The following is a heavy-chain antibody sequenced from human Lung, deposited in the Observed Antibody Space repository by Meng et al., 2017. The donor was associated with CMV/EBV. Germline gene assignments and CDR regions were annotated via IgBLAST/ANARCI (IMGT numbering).Heavy chain of an antibody. CDR2: IKQDGSEK. J-gene: IGHJ5*02. Sequence: GEXXKISCEASGFTFSSYWMTWVRQAPGKGLEWVANIKQDGSEKFYVDSVKGRFTISRDNAKRSLYLQMSSLRAEDTALYYCGRDGWLWAPRFDPWGPGTXVTVSS. V-gene: IGHV3-7*01. CDR1: GFTFSSYW. CDR3: GRDGWLWAPRFDP. D-gene: IGHD5-12*01.